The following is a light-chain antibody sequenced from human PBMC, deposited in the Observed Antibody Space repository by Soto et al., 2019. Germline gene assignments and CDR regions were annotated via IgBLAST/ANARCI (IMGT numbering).Light chain of an antibody. V-gene: IGKV1-5*01. Sequence: DIQMTQSPSTLSASVGDRVTITCRASQSISSWLAWYQQKPGKAPKLLIYDASSLESGVRSRFSGTGSGTEFILAISSLQPDDFATQYCQQYNSYSGAFGQGTKVEI. CDR3: QQYNSYSGA. CDR1: QSISSW. J-gene: IGKJ1*01. CDR2: DAS.